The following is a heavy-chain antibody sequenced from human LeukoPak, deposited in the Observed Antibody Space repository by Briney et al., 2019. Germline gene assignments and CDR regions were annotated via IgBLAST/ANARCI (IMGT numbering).Heavy chain of an antibody. V-gene: IGHV3-30*02. Sequence: PGGSLRLSCAASGFTFSSYGMHWVRQAPGKGLEWVAFIRSDGSIKYYADSVKGRFTISRDISKNTLYLQVNSLRAEDTAVYFCAKDVPAAYFDYWGQGNLVTVSS. CDR1: GFTFSSYG. CDR3: AKDVPAAYFDY. J-gene: IGHJ4*02. D-gene: IGHD2-2*01. CDR2: IRSDGSIK.